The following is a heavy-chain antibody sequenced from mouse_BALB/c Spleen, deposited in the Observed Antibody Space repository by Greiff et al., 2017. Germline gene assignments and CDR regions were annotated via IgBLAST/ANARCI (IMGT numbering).Heavy chain of an antibody. Sequence: DVMLVESGGGLVQPGGSLKLSCAASGFTFSSYGMSWVRQTPDKRLELVATINSNGGSTYYPDSVKGRFTISRDNAKNTLYLQMNSLQANDTAIYYCASDSYAMDYWGQGTSVTVSS. V-gene: IGHV5-6-3*01. CDR3: ASDSYAMDY. CDR2: INSNGGST. J-gene: IGHJ4*01. CDR1: GFTFSSYG.